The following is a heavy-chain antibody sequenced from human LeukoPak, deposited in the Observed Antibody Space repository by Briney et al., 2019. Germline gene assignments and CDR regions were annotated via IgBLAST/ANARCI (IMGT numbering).Heavy chain of an antibody. J-gene: IGHJ6*03. Sequence: ASVKVSCKASGYTFTSYGISLVRQAPGQGLEWMGWISAYNGNTNYAQKLQGRVTMTTDTSTSIAYMELRSLRSDDTAVYYCARCHGRGYSYGYLYYYYYMDFWGKGTTVTVSS. CDR1: GYTFTSYG. V-gene: IGHV1-18*01. D-gene: IGHD5-18*01. CDR2: ISAYNGNT. CDR3: ARCHGRGYSYGYLYYYYYMDF.